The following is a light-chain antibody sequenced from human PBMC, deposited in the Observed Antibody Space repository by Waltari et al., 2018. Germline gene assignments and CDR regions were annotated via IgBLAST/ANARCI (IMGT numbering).Light chain of an antibody. CDR2: DVS. J-gene: IGLJ3*02. CDR3: CSYTSSRTVV. V-gene: IGLV2-14*03. Sequence: QSALTQPASVSGSPGQSITISCTGSSSDLGGYHFVSWYQQHPGKAPKVMIYDVSNRPSGISDRFSGSKSGNTASLTISGLQAEDEADYYCCSYTSSRTVVFGGGTKLTVL. CDR1: SSDLGGYHF.